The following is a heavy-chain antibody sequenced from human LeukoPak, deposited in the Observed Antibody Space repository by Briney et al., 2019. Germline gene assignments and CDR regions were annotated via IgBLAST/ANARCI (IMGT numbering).Heavy chain of an antibody. V-gene: IGHV1-69*13. CDR3: AKDLGYGDYIGTGSWGY. D-gene: IGHD4-17*01. CDR2: IIPIFGTA. J-gene: IGHJ4*02. Sequence: VASVKVSCKASGGTFSSYAISWVRQAPGQGLEWMGGIIPIFGTANYAQKFQGRVTITADESTSTAYMELSSLRSEDTAVYYCAKDLGYGDYIGTGSWGYWGQGTLVTVSS. CDR1: GGTFSSYA.